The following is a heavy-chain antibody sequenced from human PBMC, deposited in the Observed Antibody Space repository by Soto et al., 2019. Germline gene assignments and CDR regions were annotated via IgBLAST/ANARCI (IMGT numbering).Heavy chain of an antibody. V-gene: IGHV3-23*01. D-gene: IGHD2-21*02. J-gene: IGHJ4*02. CDR1: GFTFSTYA. CDR2: ISGSGGST. Sequence: EVQLLESGGGLVQPGGSLRLSCAASGFTFSTYAMSWVRQAPGKGLEWVSGISGSGGSTYYADPVKGRFTIARDKSKSMLYLQMNVVRAEDTAIYYCAKGQPATVTYFDSWGQGTLVTVSS. CDR3: AKGQPATVTYFDS.